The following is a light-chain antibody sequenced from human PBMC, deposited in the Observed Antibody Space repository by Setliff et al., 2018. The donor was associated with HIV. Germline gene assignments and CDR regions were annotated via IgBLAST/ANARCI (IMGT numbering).Light chain of an antibody. V-gene: IGLV3-21*03. CDR1: NIGRKS. CDR3: SSYAITNTLP. J-gene: IGLJ1*01. CDR2: DDS. Sequence: SYELTQPPSVSVAPGKTATIPCGGNNIGRKSVHWYQQKPGQAPVLVVFDDSDRPSGVSDRFSGSKSGNTASLTISGLQADDEADYYCSSYAITNTLPFGTGTKGTVL.